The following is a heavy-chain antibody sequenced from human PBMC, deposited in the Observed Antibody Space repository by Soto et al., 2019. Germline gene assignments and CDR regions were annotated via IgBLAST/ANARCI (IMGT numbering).Heavy chain of an antibody. V-gene: IGHV3-21*01. D-gene: IGHD1-1*01. Sequence: EVQLVESGGGLVKPGGSLRLSCAASGFTFSSYSMNWVRQAPGKGLEWVSSISSSSSYIYYADSVKGRFTISRDNAKNSLYLQMNSLRAEDTAVYYCARSGLPGVRGLDYWGQGTLVTVSS. J-gene: IGHJ4*02. CDR1: GFTFSSYS. CDR3: ARSGLPGVRGLDY. CDR2: ISSSSSYI.